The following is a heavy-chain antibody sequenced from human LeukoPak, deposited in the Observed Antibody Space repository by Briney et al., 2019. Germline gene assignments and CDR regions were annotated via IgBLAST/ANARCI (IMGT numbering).Heavy chain of an antibody. CDR2: ITPIFGEA. Sequence: ASVKVSCKSSGYTFTDYDINWVRQAPGQGLEWMGEITPIFGEAQNAEKFQGRVTITADEPTSTVYMELTSLRLDDTAMYYCARNSRVASTSGLNYWGQGTLVTVSS. D-gene: IGHD5-12*01. CDR1: GYTFTDYD. V-gene: IGHV1-69*13. CDR3: ARNSRVASTSGLNY. J-gene: IGHJ4*02.